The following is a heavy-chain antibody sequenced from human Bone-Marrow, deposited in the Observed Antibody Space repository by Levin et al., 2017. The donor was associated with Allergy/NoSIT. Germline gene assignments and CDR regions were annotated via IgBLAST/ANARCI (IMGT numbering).Heavy chain of an antibody. D-gene: IGHD3-10*01. J-gene: IGHJ4*02. Sequence: ASVKVSCKASGYPFDNHAIIWVRQAPGQGLEWVGQISAYNGTTHYAQRLQGRVTMTTDTSTDTAYMELRSLKSDDTAVYYCARHGPGSYYKRLDYWGQGTLVTVSS. CDR3: ARHGPGSYYKRLDY. CDR1: GYPFDNHA. V-gene: IGHV1-18*01. CDR2: ISAYNGTT.